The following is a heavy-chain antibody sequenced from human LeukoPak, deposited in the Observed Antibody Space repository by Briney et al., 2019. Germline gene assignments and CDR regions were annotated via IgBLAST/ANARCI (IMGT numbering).Heavy chain of an antibody. CDR2: INPNSGGT. V-gene: IGHV1-2*02. Sequence: ASVKVSCKASGYTFTGYYMHWVRQAPGQGLEWMGWINPNSGGTNYAQKFQGRVTMTRDTSISPAYVELSRLRSDDTAVYYCARGSAYSSSWYENWGQGTLVTVSS. CDR3: ARGSAYSSSWYEN. J-gene: IGHJ4*02. CDR1: GYTFTGYY. D-gene: IGHD6-13*01.